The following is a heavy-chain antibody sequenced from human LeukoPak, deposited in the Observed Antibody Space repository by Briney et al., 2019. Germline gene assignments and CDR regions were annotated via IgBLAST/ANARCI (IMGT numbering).Heavy chain of an antibody. V-gene: IGHV3-30*01. CDR2: ISYDGSNK. Sequence: PGGSLRLSCAASGFTFSSYAMHWVRQAPGKGLEWVAVISYDGSNKYYADSVRGRFTISRDNSKNTLYLRMNSLRAEDTAVYYCARSSPYHGGDYWGQGTLVTVSS. CDR1: GFTFSSYA. CDR3: ARSSPYHGGDY. D-gene: IGHD2-2*01. J-gene: IGHJ4*02.